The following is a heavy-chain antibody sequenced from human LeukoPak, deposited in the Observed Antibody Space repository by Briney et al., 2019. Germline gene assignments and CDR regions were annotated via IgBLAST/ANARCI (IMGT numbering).Heavy chain of an antibody. D-gene: IGHD5-12*01. Sequence: ASVKVSCKASGYTFTGYYMHWVRQAPGQGLEWMGRINSNSGGTNYAQKFQGRVTMTRDTSISTAYMELSRLRSDDTAVYYCARDGEARVATGVNFDYWGQGTLVTVSS. J-gene: IGHJ4*02. CDR1: GYTFTGYY. CDR3: ARDGEARVATGVNFDY. CDR2: INSNSGGT. V-gene: IGHV1-2*06.